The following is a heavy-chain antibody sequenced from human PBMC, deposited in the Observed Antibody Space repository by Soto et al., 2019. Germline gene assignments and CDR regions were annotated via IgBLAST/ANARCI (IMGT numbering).Heavy chain of an antibody. J-gene: IGHJ6*02. V-gene: IGHV1-69*01. Sequence: QVQLVQSGAEVKKPGSSVKVSCKASGGTFSNYAFSWVRQVPGQGLEWMGGIIPIFETTNYAQKVQGRVTITADESTSTTYMELSSLSSEGTAVFFCARDMIPAAISYRYYAMDVWGQGTTVTVSS. CDR3: ARDMIPAAISYRYYAMDV. D-gene: IGHD2-2*01. CDR2: IIPIFETT. CDR1: GGTFSNYA.